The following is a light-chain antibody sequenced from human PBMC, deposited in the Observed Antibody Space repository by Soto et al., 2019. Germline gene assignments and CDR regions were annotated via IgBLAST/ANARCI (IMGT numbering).Light chain of an antibody. CDR1: QAISSS. Sequence: IQLTQSPSSLSASVGDRVTITCRASQAISSSLGWYQQKPGKAPKLLIYAASILQSGVPSRFSGSGFGTDFTLTISSLQAEDFASYFCQQLRSYPSTFGGGTKVEIK. V-gene: IGKV1-9*01. CDR2: AAS. J-gene: IGKJ4*01. CDR3: QQLRSYPST.